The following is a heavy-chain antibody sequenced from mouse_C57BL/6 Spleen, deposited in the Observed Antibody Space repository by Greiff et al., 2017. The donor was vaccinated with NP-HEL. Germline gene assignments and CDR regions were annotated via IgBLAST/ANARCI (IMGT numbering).Heavy chain of an antibody. J-gene: IGHJ1*03. V-gene: IGHV1-55*01. CDR3: ARGFRYYYGSSYWYFDV. D-gene: IGHD1-1*01. Sequence: VQLQQSGAELVKPGASVKMSCKASGYTFTSYWITWVKQRPGQGLEWIGDIYPGSGSTNYNEKFKSKATLTVDTSSSTAYMQLSSLTSEDSAVYYCARGFRYYYGSSYWYFDVWGTGTTVTVSS. CDR2: IYPGSGST. CDR1: GYTFTSYW.